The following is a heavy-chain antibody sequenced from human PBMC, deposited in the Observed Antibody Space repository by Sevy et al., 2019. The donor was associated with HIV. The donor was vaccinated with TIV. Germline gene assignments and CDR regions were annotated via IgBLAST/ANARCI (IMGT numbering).Heavy chain of an antibody. J-gene: IGHJ4*02. CDR3: ARGSGLLYYFDY. D-gene: IGHD2-15*01. CDR1: GGSIRTTSYY. Sequence: SETLSLTCTVSGGSIRTTSYYWGWISQPPGKGLEWIGNMYYSGSTYYNPSLKSRVTISVDTSKNQFSLQLSSVTAADTAVYYCARGSGLLYYFDYWGQGTLVTVSS. V-gene: IGHV4-39*01. CDR2: MYYSGST.